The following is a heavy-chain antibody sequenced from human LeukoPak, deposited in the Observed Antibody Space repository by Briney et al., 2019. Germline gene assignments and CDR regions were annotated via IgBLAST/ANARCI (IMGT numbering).Heavy chain of an antibody. D-gene: IGHD5-18*01. J-gene: IGHJ4*02. CDR1: GGSISSGDYY. V-gene: IGHV4-30-4*01. Sequence: SETLSLTCTVSGGSISSGDYYWSWIRQPPGKGLEWIGYIYYSGSTYYNPPLKSRVTISVDTSKNQFSLKLSSVTAADTAVYYCARDGGYSYGPFDYWGPGTLVTVSS. CDR3: ARDGGYSYGPFDY. CDR2: IYYSGST.